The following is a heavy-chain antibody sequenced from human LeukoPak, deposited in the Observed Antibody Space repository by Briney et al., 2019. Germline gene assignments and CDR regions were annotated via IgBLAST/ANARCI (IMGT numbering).Heavy chain of an antibody. D-gene: IGHD3-22*01. V-gene: IGHV3-23*01. Sequence: GGSLRLSCAASGFTFTNFPMNWVRQAPGKGLAWVSSISGTGDNTCYADSVKGRFTISRDNSKNTLFLQMHSLRTEDTAIYYCAKTTTRSYYYDKTGSNWSDPWGQGTLVTVSS. CDR3: AKTTTRSYYYDKTGSNWSDP. CDR1: GFTFTNFP. CDR2: ISGTGDNT. J-gene: IGHJ5*02.